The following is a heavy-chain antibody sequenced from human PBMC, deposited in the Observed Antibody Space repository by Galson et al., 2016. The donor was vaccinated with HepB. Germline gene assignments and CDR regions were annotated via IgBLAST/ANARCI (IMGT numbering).Heavy chain of an antibody. CDR1: GYTFTNYG. J-gene: IGHJ3*02. V-gene: IGHV1-18*01. CDR2: ISGYNGNT. Sequence: SVKVSCKASGYTFTNYGISWVRQAPGQGLEWMGWISGYNGNTNYAQKLQGRVTMTTDTSTRTAYMELRSLRSDDPAVYYCARVSDSSGFYDGFDMWGQGTIVTVSS. CDR3: ARVSDSSGFYDGFDM. D-gene: IGHD3-22*01.